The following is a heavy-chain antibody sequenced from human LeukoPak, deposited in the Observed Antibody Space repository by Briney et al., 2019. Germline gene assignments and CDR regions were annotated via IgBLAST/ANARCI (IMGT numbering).Heavy chain of an antibody. V-gene: IGHV1-3*03. CDR3: AREGGDYYYYYMDV. CDR1: GYTFTSYA. CDR2: INAGNRNT. J-gene: IGHJ6*03. Sequence: GASVKVSCKASGYTFTSYAMHWVRQAPGQRLEWMGWINAGNRNTKYSQEFQGRVTITRDTSASTAYMELSSLRSEDMAVYYCAREGGDYYYYYMDVWGKGTTVTVSS.